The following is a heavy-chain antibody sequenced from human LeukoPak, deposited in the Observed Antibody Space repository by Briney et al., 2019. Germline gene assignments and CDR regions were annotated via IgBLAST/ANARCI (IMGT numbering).Heavy chain of an antibody. CDR1: GFTFSDYY. Sequence: GGSLRLSCAASGFTFSDYYMGWIRQAPGKGLEWVSYISSSGSTIYYADSVKGRFTISRDNAKNSLYLQMNSLRAEDTAVYYCARDPTQPAHYYYYGMDVWGQGTTVTVSS. V-gene: IGHV3-11*01. D-gene: IGHD5-18*01. CDR2: ISSSGSTI. J-gene: IGHJ6*02. CDR3: ARDPTQPAHYYYYGMDV.